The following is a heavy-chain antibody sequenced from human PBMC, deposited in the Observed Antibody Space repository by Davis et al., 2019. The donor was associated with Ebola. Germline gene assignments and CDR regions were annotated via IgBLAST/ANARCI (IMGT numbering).Heavy chain of an antibody. CDR1: GYTFTSYD. D-gene: IGHD2-15*01. J-gene: IGHJ4*02. V-gene: IGHV1-8*01. CDR3: ARGYGVAAD. CDR2: MNPNSDNT. Sequence: AASVKVSCKASGYTFTSYDISWVRQATGQGLEWMGWMNPNSDNTGYPQKFQGRVTMTRNTSISTAYMELSSLRSEDTVVYYCARGYGVAADWGQGTLVTVSS.